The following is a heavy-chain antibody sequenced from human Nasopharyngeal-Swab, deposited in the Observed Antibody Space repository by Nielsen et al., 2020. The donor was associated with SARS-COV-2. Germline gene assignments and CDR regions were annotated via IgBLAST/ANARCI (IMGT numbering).Heavy chain of an antibody. CDR3: ARSCATVGCPFDP. CDR1: GYTFSDYF. Sequence: ASVKVSCKTSGYTFSDYFIHWVRQAPGQGLEWMGRISPNSGGTNFAQKFRGRVTVTRDASISTAYLELTGLTSDDTAAYHCARSCATVGCPFDPWGQGTLVTVSS. CDR2: ISPNSGGT. D-gene: IGHD2-15*01. V-gene: IGHV1-2*06. J-gene: IGHJ5*02.